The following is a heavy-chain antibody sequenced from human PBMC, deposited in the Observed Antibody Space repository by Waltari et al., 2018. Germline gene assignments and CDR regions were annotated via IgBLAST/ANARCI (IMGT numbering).Heavy chain of an antibody. V-gene: IGHV5-51*01. CDR2: IHPGESHI. CDR3: ARTPHCSGGSCLDY. J-gene: IGHJ4*02. D-gene: IGHD2-15*01. CDR1: GYSFSTYW. Sequence: EVQLVQSGAEVKKPGESLKISCKGSGYSFSTYWINWVRQMPGQGLECMGIIHPGESHIIYSPSFQGLVTFSADTSISTAYLQWDSLKASDTAMYYCARTPHCSGGSCLDYWGQGTLVTVSS.